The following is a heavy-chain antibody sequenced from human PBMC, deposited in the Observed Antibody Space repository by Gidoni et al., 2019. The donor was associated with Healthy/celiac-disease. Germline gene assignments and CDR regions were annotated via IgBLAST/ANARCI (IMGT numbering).Heavy chain of an antibody. D-gene: IGHD2-2*03. CDR1: GGSISSYF. CDR2: IYYSGST. Sequence: QVQLQESGPGLVKPSETLSLTRTVSGGSISSYFWRWIRQPPGKGLEWIGYIYYSGSTNYNPSLKSRVTISVDTSKNQFSLKLSSVTAADTAVYYCARDQGYGYCSSTSCSGGMDVWGQGTTVTVSS. J-gene: IGHJ6*02. V-gene: IGHV4-59*01. CDR3: ARDQGYGYCSSTSCSGGMDV.